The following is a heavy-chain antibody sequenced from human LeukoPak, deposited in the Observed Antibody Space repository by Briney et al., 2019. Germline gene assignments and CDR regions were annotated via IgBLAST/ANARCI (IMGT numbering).Heavy chain of an antibody. V-gene: IGHV2-5*02. Sequence: SGPTLVNPTQTLTLTCIFSGFSLSTSGEGVGWIRQPPGKALEWLALLYWDDDERCSPSLKSRLTITKDTSKNQVVLTMTNMDPVDTATYYCARLYYDILTGYYHDAFDIWGQGTMVTVSS. D-gene: IGHD3-9*01. CDR1: GFSLSTSGEG. J-gene: IGHJ3*02. CDR2: LYWDDDE. CDR3: ARLYYDILTGYYHDAFDI.